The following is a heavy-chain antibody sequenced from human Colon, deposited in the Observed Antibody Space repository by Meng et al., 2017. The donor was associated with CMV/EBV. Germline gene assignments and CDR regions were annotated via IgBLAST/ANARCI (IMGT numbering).Heavy chain of an antibody. CDR2: IYSSGRT. Sequence: GGSLRLSCVVSGISVSGNYMTWVRQAPGKGLEWLSVIYSSGRTFYGDSAKGRFTISRYTSQNTVYLQMDTLRVEDTAMYYCARVSSAGLALDVWGQGTMVTVSS. CDR1: GISVSGNY. CDR3: ARVSSAGLALDV. D-gene: IGHD3-22*01. V-gene: IGHV3-53*01. J-gene: IGHJ3*01.